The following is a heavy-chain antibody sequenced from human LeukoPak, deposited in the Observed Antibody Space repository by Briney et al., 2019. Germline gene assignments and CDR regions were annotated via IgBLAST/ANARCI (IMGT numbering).Heavy chain of an antibody. CDR3: ARRTSKHFDY. V-gene: IGHV4-39*01. Sequence: PSETLSLTCTVSGGSISTSTYYWGWIRQPPGKGLEWIGRISYTGNISYNPSLKSRVTISVDTSKNQFSLKLNSVTAADTAVYYCARRTSKHFDYWGQGTLVTVSS. CDR2: ISYTGNI. CDR1: GGSISTSTYY. J-gene: IGHJ4*02.